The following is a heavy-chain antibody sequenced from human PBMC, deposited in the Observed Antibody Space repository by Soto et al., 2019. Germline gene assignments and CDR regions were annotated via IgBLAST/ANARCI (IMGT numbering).Heavy chain of an antibody. CDR2: IIPIFGTA. J-gene: IGHJ6*02. CDR3: ASRTSYDFWSGYYDGPGGMDV. V-gene: IGHV1-69*13. D-gene: IGHD3-3*01. Sequence: GASVKVSCKASGGTFSSYAISWVRQAPGQGLEWMGGIIPIFGTANYAQKFQGRVTITADESTSTAYMELSSLRSEDTAVYYCASRTSYDFWSGYYDGPGGMDVWGQGTTVTVSS. CDR1: GGTFSSYA.